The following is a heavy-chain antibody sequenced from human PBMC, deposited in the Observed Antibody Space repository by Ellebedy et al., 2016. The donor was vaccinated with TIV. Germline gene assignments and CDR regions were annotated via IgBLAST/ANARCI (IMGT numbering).Heavy chain of an antibody. J-gene: IGHJ3*02. Sequence: GESLKISXTASGFIFSNYAMSWVRQAPGKGLEWVSGISGSGDRTYYADSVKGRFTITRDNSKKTLFLQLNSLRAGDTAVYFCARGGHYAECDADCRPTPLDNFQIWGQGTMVTVSS. CDR1: GFIFSNYA. D-gene: IGHD2-21*02. CDR2: ISGSGDRT. CDR3: ARGGHYAECDADCRPTPLDNFQI. V-gene: IGHV3-23*01.